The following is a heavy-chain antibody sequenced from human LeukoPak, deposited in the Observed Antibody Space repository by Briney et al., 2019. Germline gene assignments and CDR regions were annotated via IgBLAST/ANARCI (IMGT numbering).Heavy chain of an antibody. J-gene: IGHJ4*02. Sequence: GGSLRLSCAASGFTFSSHGMNWVRQAPGKGLEWVSGISPSGGITYYTDSVKGRFTISRDNSKNTQSLQMNSLRAEDTAVYYCARIGLWFGDSWGQGTLVTVSS. CDR1: GFTFSSHG. CDR2: ISPSGGIT. CDR3: ARIGLWFGDS. V-gene: IGHV3-23*01. D-gene: IGHD3-10*01.